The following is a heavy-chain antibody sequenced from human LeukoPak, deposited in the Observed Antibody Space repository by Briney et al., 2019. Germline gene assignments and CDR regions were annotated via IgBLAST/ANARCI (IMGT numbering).Heavy chain of an antibody. Sequence: SETLSLTCTVSGGSISSYYWSWIRQPPGKGLEWIGYIYYGGSTYYNPSLKSRVTISVDTSKNQFSLKLSSVTAADTAVYYCAREAYSSGWPYFDYWGQGTLVTVSS. V-gene: IGHV4-30-4*08. J-gene: IGHJ4*02. D-gene: IGHD6-19*01. CDR2: IYYGGST. CDR3: AREAYSSGWPYFDY. CDR1: GGSISSYY.